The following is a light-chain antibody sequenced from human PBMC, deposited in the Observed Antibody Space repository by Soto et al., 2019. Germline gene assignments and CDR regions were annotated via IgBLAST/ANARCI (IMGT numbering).Light chain of an antibody. CDR1: ESLLYSDGKTY. CDR3: MQGTNWPPT. J-gene: IGKJ2*01. CDR2: KVF. V-gene: IGKV2-30*01. Sequence: DVVMSQSPLSLSVTPGQPASISCRSSESLLYSDGKTYLSWFQQRPGQSPRRLIYKVFDRDSGVTDRFSGSGSGADFTLKISRVEAEDVGIYYCMQGTNWPPTFGQGTKVDIK.